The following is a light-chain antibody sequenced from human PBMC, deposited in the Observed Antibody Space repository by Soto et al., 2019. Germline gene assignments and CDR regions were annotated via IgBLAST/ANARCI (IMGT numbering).Light chain of an antibody. J-gene: IGLJ3*02. CDR1: SSDVSGYNS. V-gene: IGLV2-8*01. Sequence: QSALTQPPSASGSPGPSVTISCTGTSSDVSGYNSVSWYQQHPGKAPKVIIYEVTKRPSGVPDRFSGSKSGNTASLTVSGPQAEDDADYYFSSYAGSNNVLFGGGTKLTVL. CDR2: EVT. CDR3: SSYAGSNNVL.